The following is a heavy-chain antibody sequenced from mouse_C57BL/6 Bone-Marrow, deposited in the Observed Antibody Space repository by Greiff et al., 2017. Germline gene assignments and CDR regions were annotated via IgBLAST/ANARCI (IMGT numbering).Heavy chain of an antibody. D-gene: IGHD2-3*01. Sequence: EVQLKQSGAELVRPGASVKLSCTASGFNIKDYYMHWVKQRPEQGLEWIGRIDPEDGDTEYAPKFQGKATITADTSSNTAYLQLSSLTSEDTAVYYCTTCDGDYCDYWGQGTTLTVAS. CDR2: IDPEDGDT. CDR1: GFNIKDYY. V-gene: IGHV14-1*01. J-gene: IGHJ2*01. CDR3: TTCDGDYCDY.